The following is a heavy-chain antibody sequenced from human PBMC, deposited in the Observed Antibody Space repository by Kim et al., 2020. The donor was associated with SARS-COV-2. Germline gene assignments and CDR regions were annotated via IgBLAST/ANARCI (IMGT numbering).Heavy chain of an antibody. CDR2: IIPIFGTA. CDR1: GGTFSSYA. V-gene: IGHV1-69*13. CDR3: ARVDSSGYYSRPIFYYYYGMDV. J-gene: IGHJ6*02. Sequence: SVKVSCKASGGTFSSYAISWVRQAPGQGLEWMGGIIPIFGTANYAQKFQGRVTITADESTSTAYMELSSLRSEDTAVYYCARVDSSGYYSRPIFYYYYGMDVWGQGTTVTVSS. D-gene: IGHD3-22*01.